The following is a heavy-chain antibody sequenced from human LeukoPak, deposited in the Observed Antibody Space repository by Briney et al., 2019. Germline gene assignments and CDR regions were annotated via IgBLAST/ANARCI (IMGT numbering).Heavy chain of an antibody. CDR1: GVYISRYY. J-gene: IGHJ3*01. CDR2: IYYIGST. Sequence: SSETLSLTCTVSGVYISRYYWSWIRQPPGKGLEWIGYIYYIGSTNYNPSLKSRVTISVDTSKNQFSLNLSSVTAADTAVYYCARDYAFDVWGQGTMVTVSS. CDR3: ARDYAFDV. V-gene: IGHV4-59*01.